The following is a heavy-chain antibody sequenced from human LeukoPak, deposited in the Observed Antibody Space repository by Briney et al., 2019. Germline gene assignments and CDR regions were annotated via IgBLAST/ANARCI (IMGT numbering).Heavy chain of an antibody. V-gene: IGHV1-69*04. CDR2: IIPILGIA. CDR3: AGGMTEGYDFWSGSTSGFDP. D-gene: IGHD3-3*01. Sequence: GASVKVSCKASGGTFSSYAISWVRQAPGQGLEWMGRIIPILGIANYAQKFQGRVTITRNTSISTAYMELSSLRSEDTAVYYCAGGMTEGYDFWSGSTSGFDPWGQGTLVTVSS. CDR1: GGTFSSYA. J-gene: IGHJ5*02.